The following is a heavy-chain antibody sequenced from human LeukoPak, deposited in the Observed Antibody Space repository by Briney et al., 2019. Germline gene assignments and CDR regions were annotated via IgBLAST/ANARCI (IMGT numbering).Heavy chain of an antibody. Sequence: GASVKVSCKASGYTFTSYYMHWVRQAPGQGLEWMGIINPSGGSTSYAQKFQGRVTMTRDMSTSTVYMELSSLRSEDTAVYYCARSRPGYVDTAMVTQNWFDPWGQGTLVTVSS. J-gene: IGHJ5*02. CDR3: ARSRPGYVDTAMVTQNWFDP. V-gene: IGHV1-46*01. D-gene: IGHD5-18*01. CDR2: INPSGGST. CDR1: GYTFTSYY.